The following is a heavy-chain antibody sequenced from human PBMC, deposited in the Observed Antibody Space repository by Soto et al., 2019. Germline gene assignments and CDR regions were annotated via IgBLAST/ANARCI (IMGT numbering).Heavy chain of an antibody. CDR3: ARDLDGLHDDTSGPFPRPG. Sequence: SAETLSLTCTVSGGSISSDDYYWSWIRQAPGRGLEWIGYIHSSGSIYYNPSLKSRATMSVDTAGNQFSLKVSSVTVADTAVYYCARDLDGLHDDTSGPFPRPGWGQGTLVTVSS. D-gene: IGHD3-22*01. CDR1: GGSISSDDYY. V-gene: IGHV4-30-4*01. CDR2: IHSSGSI. J-gene: IGHJ1*01.